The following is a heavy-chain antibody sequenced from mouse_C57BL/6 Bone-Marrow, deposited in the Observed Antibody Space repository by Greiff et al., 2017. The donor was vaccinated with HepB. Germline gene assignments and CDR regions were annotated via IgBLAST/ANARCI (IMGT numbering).Heavy chain of an antibody. Sequence: QVQLQQPGAELVMPGASVKLSCKASGYTFTSYWMHWVKQRPGQGLEWIGEIDPSDSYTNYNQKFKGKSTLTVDKSSSTAYMQLSSLTSEDSAVYYGAREGIYYADYYAMDYGGQGTSVTVSS. D-gene: IGHD2-1*01. CDR1: GYTFTSYW. J-gene: IGHJ4*01. CDR2: IDPSDSYT. CDR3: AREGIYYADYYAMDY. V-gene: IGHV1-69*01.